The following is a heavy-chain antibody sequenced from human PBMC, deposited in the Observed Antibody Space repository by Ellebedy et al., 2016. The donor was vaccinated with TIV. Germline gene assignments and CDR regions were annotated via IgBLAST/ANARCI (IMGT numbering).Heavy chain of an antibody. D-gene: IGHD4-17*01. CDR3: ARDRSSFYGELDY. Sequence: AASVKVSCKASGGTFSSYAISWVRQAPGQGLEWMGRIIPILGIANYAQKFQGRVTITADKSTSTAYMELRSLRSEDTAVYYFARDRSSFYGELDYWGQGTLVTVSS. CDR1: GGTFSSYA. J-gene: IGHJ4*02. CDR2: IIPILGIA. V-gene: IGHV1-69*04.